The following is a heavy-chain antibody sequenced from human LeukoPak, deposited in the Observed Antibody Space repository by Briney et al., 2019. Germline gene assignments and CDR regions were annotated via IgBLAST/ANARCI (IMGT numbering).Heavy chain of an antibody. V-gene: IGHV4-31*03. J-gene: IGHJ4*02. CDR3: ARADNWNAFEY. CDR2: ISNSGST. D-gene: IGHD1-1*01. Sequence: PSQTLSLTCTVSGGSISSGGYFWSWIRQHPGKGLEWVGYISNSGSTSYNPFLKSRVTLSVDTSKNQLSLKLSSVTAADTAVYYCARADNWNAFEYWGQGTLVPVSS. CDR1: GGSISSGGYF.